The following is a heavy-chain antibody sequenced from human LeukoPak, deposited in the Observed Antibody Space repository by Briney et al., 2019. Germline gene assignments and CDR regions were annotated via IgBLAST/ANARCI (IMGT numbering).Heavy chain of an antibody. V-gene: IGHV3-23*01. CDR1: GFTFSSYS. D-gene: IGHD1-26*01. J-gene: IGHJ4*02. Sequence: PGGSLRLSCAASGFTFSSYSMNWVRQAPGKGLEWVSGISGSGGSTYYADSVKGRFTISRDNSKNTLYLQMNSLRAEDTAVYYCAKAGSYWDFDYWGQGTLVTVSS. CDR2: ISGSGGST. CDR3: AKAGSYWDFDY.